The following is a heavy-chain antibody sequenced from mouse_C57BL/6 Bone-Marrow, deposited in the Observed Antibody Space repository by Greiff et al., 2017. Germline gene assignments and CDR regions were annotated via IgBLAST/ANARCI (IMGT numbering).Heavy chain of an antibody. CDR2: IDPETGGT. CDR1: GYTFTDYE. D-gene: IGHD1-1*01. V-gene: IGHV1-15*01. J-gene: IGHJ3*01. CDR3: TRSYGSPWFAY. Sequence: QVHVKQSGAELVRPGASVTLSCKASGYTFTDYEMHWVKQTPVHGLEWIGAIDPETGGTAYNQKFKGKAILTADKSSSTAYMELRSLTSEDSAVYYCTRSYGSPWFAYWGQGTLVTVSA.